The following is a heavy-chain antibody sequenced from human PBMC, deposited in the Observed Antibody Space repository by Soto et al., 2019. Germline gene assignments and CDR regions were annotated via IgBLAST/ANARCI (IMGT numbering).Heavy chain of an antibody. V-gene: IGHV1-69*06. CDR1: GGTFTSYA. CDR3: ARGQYYDFWSGYYPDYYYYGMDV. Sequence: SVKVSCKASGGTFTSYALNWVRQAPGQGLEWMGGIIPICVTANSAQKFHGTATITADKSQSTAYMKLSSLRSEDTAVYYCARGQYYDFWSGYYPDYYYYGMDVWG. J-gene: IGHJ6*02. D-gene: IGHD3-3*01. CDR2: IIPICVTA.